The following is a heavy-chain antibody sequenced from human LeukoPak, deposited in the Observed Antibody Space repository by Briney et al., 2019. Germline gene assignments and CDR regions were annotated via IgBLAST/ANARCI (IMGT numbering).Heavy chain of an antibody. Sequence: GGSLRLSCAPSGLTFSSYAMSWVRQAPGQGLEWVSSISNGWGSTYYANSVKGRFTISRDNSKSTRYLQMNTLRTENTAVYYYAKGTYYYDSGSYLECFGENWGQGTLVTVSS. V-gene: IGHV3-23*01. CDR2: ISNGWGST. D-gene: IGHD3-10*01. CDR3: AKGTYYYDSGSYLECFGEN. CDR1: GLTFSSYA. J-gene: IGHJ4*02.